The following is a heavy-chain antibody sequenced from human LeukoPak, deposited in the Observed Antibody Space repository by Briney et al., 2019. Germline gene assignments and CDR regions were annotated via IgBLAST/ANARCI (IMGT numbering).Heavy chain of an antibody. D-gene: IGHD3-3*02. J-gene: IGHJ6*03. V-gene: IGHV5-51*01. CDR1: GYPFTSYW. Sequence: GESLKISFKASGYPFTSYWIAWVRQMPGKGLEWMGIIYPGDSDTRYTPSFQGQVTISADTSISTAYLQWNSLEASDTAMYYCARQAHFWSVSDYYYYMDVWGKGTTVTVSS. CDR2: IYPGDSDT. CDR3: ARQAHFWSVSDYYYYMDV.